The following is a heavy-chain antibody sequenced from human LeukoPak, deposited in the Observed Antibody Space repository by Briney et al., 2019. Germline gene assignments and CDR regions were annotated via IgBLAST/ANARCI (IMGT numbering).Heavy chain of an antibody. CDR3: ARVILFGPVAFDY. CDR1: GGSISSYY. J-gene: IGHJ4*02. V-gene: IGHV4-59*01. D-gene: IGHD6-19*01. Sequence: KSSETLSLTCTVSGGSISSYYWSWIRQPPGKGLEWIGYIYYSGSTNYNPSLKSRVTISVDTSKNQFSLKLSSVTAADTAVYYCARVILFGPVAFDYWGQGTLVTVSS. CDR2: IYYSGST.